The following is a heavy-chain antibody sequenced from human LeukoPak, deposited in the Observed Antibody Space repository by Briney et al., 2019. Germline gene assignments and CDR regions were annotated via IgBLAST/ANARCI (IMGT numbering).Heavy chain of an antibody. J-gene: IGHJ4*02. CDR2: ISYDGSNK. D-gene: IGHD4-17*01. Sequence: GGSLRLSCAASGFTFSSYAMHWVRQAPGKGLEWVAVISYDGSNKYYADSVKGRFTISRDNSKNTLYLQMNSLRAEDTAVYYCARDPSRDDYGDRPPLGYWGQGTLVTVSS. CDR3: ARDPSRDDYGDRPPLGY. CDR1: GFTFSSYA. V-gene: IGHV3-30*04.